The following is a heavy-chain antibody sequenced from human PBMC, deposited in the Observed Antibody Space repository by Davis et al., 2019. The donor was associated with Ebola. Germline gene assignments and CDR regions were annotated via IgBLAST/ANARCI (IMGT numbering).Heavy chain of an antibody. CDR3: TTEGAAVRFDP. CDR1: GFTFSNAW. Sequence: GESLKISCAASGFTFSNAWMSWVRQAPGKGLEWVGRIKSKTDGGTTDYAAPVKGRFTISRDDSKNTLYLQMNSLKTEDTAVYYCTTEGAAVRFDPWGQGTLVTVSS. J-gene: IGHJ5*02. CDR2: IKSKTDGGTT. D-gene: IGHD6-13*01. V-gene: IGHV3-15*01.